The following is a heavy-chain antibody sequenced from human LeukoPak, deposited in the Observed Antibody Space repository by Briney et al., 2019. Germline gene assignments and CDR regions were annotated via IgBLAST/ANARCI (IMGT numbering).Heavy chain of an antibody. Sequence: GGSLRLSCAASGFKFSSYSMKWVRQAPGKGLEWVSFISSSSSYIYYADSSKGRFTISRDNANNSLYLQMDSLRAEDTAVYYCVTGLDYWGQGTLVTVSS. J-gene: IGHJ4*02. V-gene: IGHV3-21*01. CDR2: ISSSSSYI. CDR1: GFKFSSYS. CDR3: VTGLDY.